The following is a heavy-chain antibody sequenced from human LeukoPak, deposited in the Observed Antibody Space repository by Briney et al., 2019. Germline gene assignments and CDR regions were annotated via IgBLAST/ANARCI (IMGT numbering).Heavy chain of an antibody. J-gene: IGHJ5*02. CDR3: ARDRGYDILTGYGWFDP. CDR1: GGTFSSYA. D-gene: IGHD3-9*01. V-gene: IGHV1-69*06. Sequence: EASVKVSFKASGGTFSSYAISWVRQAPGQGLEWMGGIIPIFGTANYAQKFQGRVTITADKSTSTAYMELSSLRSKDTAVYYCARDRGYDILTGYGWFDPWGQGTLVTVSS. CDR2: IIPIFGTA.